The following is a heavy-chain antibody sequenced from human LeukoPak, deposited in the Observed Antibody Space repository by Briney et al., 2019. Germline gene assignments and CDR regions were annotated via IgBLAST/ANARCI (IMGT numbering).Heavy chain of an antibody. D-gene: IGHD4/OR15-4a*01. CDR2: ISGSGGDT. V-gene: IGHV3-23*01. CDR3: AKSGLSRFDY. Sequence: GGSLRLSCAASGFTFSSYAMSWVRQAPGKGLDWVSSISGSGGDTYYSDSVKGRFTISRDNSKNTLSLQMNSLRAEDTAVYYCAKSGLSRFDYWGQGTLVTVSS. J-gene: IGHJ4*02. CDR1: GFTFSSYA.